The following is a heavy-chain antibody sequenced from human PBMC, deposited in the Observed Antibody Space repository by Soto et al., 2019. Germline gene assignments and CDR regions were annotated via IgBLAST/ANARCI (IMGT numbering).Heavy chain of an antibody. CDR2: IKSKIDGGTT. V-gene: IGHV3-15*07. D-gene: IGHD1-26*01. CDR1: GFTFINAW. CDR3: TTDLSGVYSVGY. Sequence: EVQLVESGGGLVKPGGSLRLSCAASGFTFINAWMNWVRQAPGKGLEWVGRIKSKIDGGTTDYAAPVKGRFTISRDDSKNTLFLQMNRLQAVDTAVYYCTTDLSGVYSVGYRGPGTLVTVSS. J-gene: IGHJ4*02.